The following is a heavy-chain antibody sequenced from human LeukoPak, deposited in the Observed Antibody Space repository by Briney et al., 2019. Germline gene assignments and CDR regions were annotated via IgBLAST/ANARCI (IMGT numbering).Heavy chain of an antibody. D-gene: IGHD5-18*01. CDR3: ARRTVDTAMGNDY. V-gene: IGHV4-39*01. Sequence: SETLSLTCTVSGGSISSSSYYWGWIRQPPGKGLEWIGSIYYSGSTYYNPSLKSRVTISVDTSKNQFSLKLSSVTAAGTAVYYCARRTVDTAMGNDYWGQGTLVTVSS. CDR1: GGSISSSSYY. J-gene: IGHJ4*02. CDR2: IYYSGST.